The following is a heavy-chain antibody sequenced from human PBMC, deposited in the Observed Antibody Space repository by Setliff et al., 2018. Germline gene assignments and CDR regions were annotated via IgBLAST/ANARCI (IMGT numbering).Heavy chain of an antibody. V-gene: IGHV3-73*01. CDR2: IRSKADKYAT. Sequence: HPGGSLRLSCAASGFTFSGAEIHWVRQASGKGLEWVGRIRSKADKYATDYGASAKGRFIISRDDSKKTAYLQMSSLRAEDTAMYYCLLPCTSGWHNWADPWGQGTLVTSPQ. CDR1: GFTFSGAE. J-gene: IGHJ5*02. CDR3: LLPCTSGWHNWADP. D-gene: IGHD6-19*01.